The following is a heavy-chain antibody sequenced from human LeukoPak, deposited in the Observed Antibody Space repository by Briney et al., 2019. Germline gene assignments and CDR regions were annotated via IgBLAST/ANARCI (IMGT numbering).Heavy chain of an antibody. CDR1: GGSISSYY. D-gene: IGHD3-9*01. Sequence: SETLSLTCTVSGGSISSYYWSWLRQPPGKGREGSGYIYHSGSTNYNPSLKSRVTISVDTSKNQFSLKLSSVTAADTAVDYCARHLSGLRYFDWSATFDPWGQGTLVTVSS. J-gene: IGHJ5*02. CDR2: IYHSGST. V-gene: IGHV4-59*08. CDR3: ARHLSGLRYFDWSATFDP.